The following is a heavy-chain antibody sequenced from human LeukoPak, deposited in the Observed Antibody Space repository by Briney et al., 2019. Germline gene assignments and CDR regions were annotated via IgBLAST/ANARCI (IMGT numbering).Heavy chain of an antibody. CDR1: GGSISSSSYY. D-gene: IGHD4-17*01. Sequence: PSETLSLTCTVSGGSISSSSYYWGWIRQPPGKGLEWIGSIYYSGSTYYNPSLKSRVTISVNTSKNQFSLKLSPVTAADTAVYYCARIDYGDYVADPWGQGTLVTVSS. J-gene: IGHJ5*02. V-gene: IGHV4-39*01. CDR2: IYYSGST. CDR3: ARIDYGDYVADP.